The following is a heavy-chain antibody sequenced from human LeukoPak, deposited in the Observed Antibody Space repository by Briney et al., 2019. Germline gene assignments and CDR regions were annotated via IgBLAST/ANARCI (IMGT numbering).Heavy chain of an antibody. V-gene: IGHV3-11*04. CDR2: ISNSGRTI. CDR1: GFTFSDHY. Sequence: GGSLRLSCAASGFTFSDHYMSWIRQAPGKGLEWVSCISNSGRTIYYADSVKGRFTISRGNAENSLYLQMNSLRAEDTAVYYCARVIATRPHYHYYMDVWGKGTTVTVSS. J-gene: IGHJ6*03. CDR3: ARVIATRPHYHYYMDV. D-gene: IGHD6-6*01.